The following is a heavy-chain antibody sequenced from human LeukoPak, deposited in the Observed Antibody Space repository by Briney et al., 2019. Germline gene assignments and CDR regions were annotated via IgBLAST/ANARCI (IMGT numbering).Heavy chain of an antibody. D-gene: IGHD3-9*01. CDR1: GGTFSSYA. CDR3: ANLARPGGHFDWSPIRPDY. Sequence: ASVKVSCKASGGTFSSYAISWVRQAPGQGLEWMGGIIPIFGTANYAQKFQGRVTITADESTSTAYMELSSLRSEDTAVYYCANLARPGGHFDWSPIRPDYWGQGTLVTVSS. V-gene: IGHV1-69*13. CDR2: IIPIFGTA. J-gene: IGHJ4*02.